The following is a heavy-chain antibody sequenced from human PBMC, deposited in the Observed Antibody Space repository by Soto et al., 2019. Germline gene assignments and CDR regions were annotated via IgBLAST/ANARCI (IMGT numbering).Heavy chain of an antibody. CDR3: ARDTGDGTFDF. CDR2: INAGYGNT. D-gene: IGHD7-27*01. Sequence: ASVKVSCKASGGTFSSYAISWVRQAPGQGLEWMGGINAGYGNTKSSQKFQDRVTISRDTSASTAYMELTSLRSEDTAVYYCARDTGDGTFDFWGQGTLVTVSS. J-gene: IGHJ4*02. V-gene: IGHV1-3*01. CDR1: GGTFSSYA.